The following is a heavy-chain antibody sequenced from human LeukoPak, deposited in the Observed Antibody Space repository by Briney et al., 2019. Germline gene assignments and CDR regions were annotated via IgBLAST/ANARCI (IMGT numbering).Heavy chain of an antibody. V-gene: IGHV1-46*01. CDR3: ARGSCCDRSCYEGFI. D-gene: IGHD2-2*01. CDR2: INPSGGST. CDR1: GYTSTNYY. Sequence: ASVKVSCKASGYTSTNYYMHWVRQAPGQGLEWMGVINPSGGSTTYAQNFQGRVTMTRDTSTSTVYMEVSSLRSEDTAVYYCARGSCCDRSCYEGFIWGQGTMVTVSS. J-gene: IGHJ3*02.